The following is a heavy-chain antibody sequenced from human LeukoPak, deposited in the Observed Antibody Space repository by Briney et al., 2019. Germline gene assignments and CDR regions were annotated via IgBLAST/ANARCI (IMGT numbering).Heavy chain of an antibody. CDR1: GFTFSSYS. J-gene: IGHJ4*02. CDR2: ISSSSSYI. CDR3: AKPGASAVSGFVDY. Sequence: GGSLRLSCAASGFTFSSYSMNWVRQAPGKGLEWVSSISSSSSYIYYADSVKGRFTISRDNSKNTLYLQMNSLRAEDTAVYYCAKPGASAVSGFVDYWGQGTLVTVSS. V-gene: IGHV3-21*04. D-gene: IGHD2-2*01.